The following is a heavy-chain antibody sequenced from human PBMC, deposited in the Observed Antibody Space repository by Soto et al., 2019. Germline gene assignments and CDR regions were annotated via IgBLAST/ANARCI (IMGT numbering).Heavy chain of an antibody. CDR2: IYWDDDK. D-gene: IGHD3-10*01. CDR1: GFSLSTSGVG. Sequence: SGPTLVNPTQTLTLTCTFSGFSLSTSGVGVGWIRQPPGKALEWLALIYWDDDKRYSPSLKSRLTITKDTSKNQVVLTMTNMDPVDTATYYCARADYYYGSGSYYNAHFDYWGQGTLVTVSS. J-gene: IGHJ4*02. V-gene: IGHV2-5*02. CDR3: ARADYYYGSGSYYNAHFDY.